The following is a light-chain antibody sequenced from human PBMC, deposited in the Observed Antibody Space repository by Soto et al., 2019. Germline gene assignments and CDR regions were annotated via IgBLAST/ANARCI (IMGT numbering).Light chain of an antibody. CDR1: SGDGGDYDY. V-gene: IGLV2-11*01. CDR3: FSYAVTYAHLRV. J-gene: IGLJ1*01. Sequence: QSALTQPRSVSGSPGQSVTISCTGTSGDGGDYDYVSWYQQHPGKAPKLLVYDVSKRPSGVPDRFSGSRSGNTASLTISGLQADDEGDYYCFSYAVTYAHLRVFGTGTKVTVL. CDR2: DVS.